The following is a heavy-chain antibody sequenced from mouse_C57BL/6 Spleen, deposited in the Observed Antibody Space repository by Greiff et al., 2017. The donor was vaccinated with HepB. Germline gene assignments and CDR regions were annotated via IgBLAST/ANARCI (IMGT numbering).Heavy chain of an antibody. J-gene: IGHJ4*01. CDR3: ARSGDYDPYYAMDY. CDR1: GYTFTSYW. CDR2: IDPSDSYT. Sequence: VQLQQPGAELVKPGASVKLSCKASGYTFTSYWMQWVKQRPGQGLEWIGEIDPSDSYTNYNQKFKGKATLTVDTSSSTAYMQLSSLTSEDSAVYYCARSGDYDPYYAMDYWGQGTSVTVSS. V-gene: IGHV1-50*01. D-gene: IGHD2-4*01.